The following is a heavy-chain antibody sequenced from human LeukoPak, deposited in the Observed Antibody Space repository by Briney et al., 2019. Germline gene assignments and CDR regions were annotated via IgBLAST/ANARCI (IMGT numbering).Heavy chain of an antibody. J-gene: IGHJ4*02. D-gene: IGHD6-13*01. CDR3: ASSSYSSSYYVY. Sequence: GGPLGLSWAASGLTFSGYWIHGVRQAPGKGLVWFSRINSDGSSTSYADSVKGRFTISRDNAKNTLYLQMNSLRAEDTAVYYCASSSYSSSYYVYWGQGTLVTVSS. CDR2: INSDGSST. V-gene: IGHV3-74*01. CDR1: GLTFSGYW.